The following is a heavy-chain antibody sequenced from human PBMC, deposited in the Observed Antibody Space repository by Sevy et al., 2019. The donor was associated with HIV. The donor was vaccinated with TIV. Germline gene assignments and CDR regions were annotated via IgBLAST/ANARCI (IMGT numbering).Heavy chain of an antibody. CDR1: GGSIISVNW. CDR3: ARGGETPRGFDP. J-gene: IGHJ5*02. V-gene: IGHV4-4*02. D-gene: IGHD3-16*01. CDR2: IYHSGST. Sequence: SETLSLTCAVSGGSIISVNWWHWVRQSPGKGLEWIGEIYHSGSTNCNPSLKSRVTISVDNSKNQFSLNLYSVTAADTAVYYYARGGETPRGFDPWGQGSLVTVSS.